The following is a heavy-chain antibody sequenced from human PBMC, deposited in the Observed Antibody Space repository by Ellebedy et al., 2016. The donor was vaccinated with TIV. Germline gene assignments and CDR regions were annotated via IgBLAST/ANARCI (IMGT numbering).Heavy chain of an antibody. J-gene: IGHJ5*02. CDR3: AREVVAEPGHPGWFDP. CDR2: MNPDSGNT. CDR1: GYTFTSYD. V-gene: IGHV1-8*01. D-gene: IGHD1-14*01. Sequence: AASVKVSCKASGYTFTSYDINWVRQATGQGLEWMGWMNPDSGNTRYAQKFQGRVTMTRNTSISTAYMDLSSLTFEDTAVYYRAREVVAEPGHPGWFDPWGQGTLVTVSS.